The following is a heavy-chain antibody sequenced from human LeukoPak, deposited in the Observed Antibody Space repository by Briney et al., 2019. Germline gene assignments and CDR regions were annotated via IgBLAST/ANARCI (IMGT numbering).Heavy chain of an antibody. CDR1: GGSISGYY. CDR3: ARLSKDTVVLTAAMAHYFDY. J-gene: IGHJ4*02. V-gene: IGHV4-59*08. Sequence: KPSETLSLTCTVSGGSISGYYWSWIRQPPGKGLQFIGYIHYTGSTNYNPSLESRVTLSVDTSKNQFSLKLRSVTAADTAVYYCARLSKDTVVLTAAMAHYFDYWGQGTLVTVSS. D-gene: IGHD2-2*01. CDR2: IHYTGST.